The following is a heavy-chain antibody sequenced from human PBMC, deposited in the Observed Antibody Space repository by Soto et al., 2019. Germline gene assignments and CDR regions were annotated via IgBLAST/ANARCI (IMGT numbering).Heavy chain of an antibody. V-gene: IGHV3-23*01. CDR1: GFTFSSYA. CDR2: ISGSGGST. J-gene: IGHJ4*02. D-gene: IGHD3-3*01. CDR3: AKVIFGVIIPNYYFDY. Sequence: EVQLLESGGGLVQPGGSLRLSCAASGFTFSSYAMSWVRQTPGKGLEWVSAISGSGGSTYYADSVKGRFTISRDNSKNTLYLQMNSLRAEDTAAYYCAKVIFGVIIPNYYFDYWGQGTLVTVSS.